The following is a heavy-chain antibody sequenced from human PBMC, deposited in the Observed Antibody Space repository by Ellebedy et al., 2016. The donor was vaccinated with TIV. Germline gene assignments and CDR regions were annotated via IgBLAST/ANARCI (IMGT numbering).Heavy chain of an antibody. D-gene: IGHD6-19*01. CDR1: GDTFTNYW. Sequence: GESLKISCKGSGDTFTNYWIGWVRQLPGKGLEWMGIIYPGDSDTSYSPSFQGQVSISVDKSISTAYLQWSSLKASDTAIYFCARRADTYFDSWGQGTLVTVSS. V-gene: IGHV5-51*01. CDR3: ARRADTYFDS. J-gene: IGHJ4*02. CDR2: IYPGDSDT.